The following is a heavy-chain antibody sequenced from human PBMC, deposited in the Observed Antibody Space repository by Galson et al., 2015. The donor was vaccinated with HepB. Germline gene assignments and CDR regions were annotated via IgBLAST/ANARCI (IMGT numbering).Heavy chain of an antibody. D-gene: IGHD3-9*01. CDR1: GGTFSSYA. V-gene: IGHV1-69*13. J-gene: IGHJ3*02. CDR2: IIPIFGTA. CDR3: ARDVWALTGYYNVIDAFDI. Sequence: SVKVSCKASGGTFSSYAISWMRQAPGQGLEWMGGIIPIFGTANYAQKFQGRVTITADESTSTAYMELSSLRSEDTAVYYCARDVWALTGYYNVIDAFDIWGQGTMVTVSS.